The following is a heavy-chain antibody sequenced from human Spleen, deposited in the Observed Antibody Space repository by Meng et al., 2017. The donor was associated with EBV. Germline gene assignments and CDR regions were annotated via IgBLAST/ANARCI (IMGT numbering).Heavy chain of an antibody. CDR1: GYTFTYRY. J-gene: IGHJ4*02. D-gene: IGHD3-10*01. V-gene: IGHV1-45*02. CDR3: ASTSGSARQDYYFDY. CDR2: ITPFNGNT. Sequence: QMQLVQSGAEVKKTGSSVKVSCKASGYTFTYRYLHWVRQAPGQALEWMGWITPFNGNTNYAQKFQDRVTITRDRSMSTAYMELSSLRSEDTAMYYCASTSGSARQDYYFDYWGQGTLVTVFS.